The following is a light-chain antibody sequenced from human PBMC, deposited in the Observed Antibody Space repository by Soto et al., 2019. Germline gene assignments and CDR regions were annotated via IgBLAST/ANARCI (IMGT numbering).Light chain of an antibody. V-gene: IGKV3-15*01. CDR1: QSVSSN. Sequence: EIVMTQSPGTLSVSPGESATPSCRASQSVSSNLAWYQQKPGQAPRLLIYDTSTRATGVPARFSGSGSGTEFTLTISSLQSEDFAVYYCQQYNNWPLTFGQGTKLEIK. J-gene: IGKJ2*01. CDR3: QQYNNWPLT. CDR2: DTS.